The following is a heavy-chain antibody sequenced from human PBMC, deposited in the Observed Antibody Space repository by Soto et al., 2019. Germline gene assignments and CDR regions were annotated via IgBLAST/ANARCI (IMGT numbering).Heavy chain of an antibody. V-gene: IGHV1-69*01. Sequence: QVQLVQSGAEVKKPGSSVKVSCKTSGVSFNNNGIGWVRQAPGHGLEWMGGVSPPFRTSNYARKFQGRISITADASTGTFMRGLSSLTSEDTAQYYCARVLYYGSGSYSPYGMDVWGQGTTVTVSS. CDR2: VSPPFRTS. D-gene: IGHD3-10*01. CDR3: ARVLYYGSGSYSPYGMDV. CDR1: GVSFNNNG. J-gene: IGHJ6*02.